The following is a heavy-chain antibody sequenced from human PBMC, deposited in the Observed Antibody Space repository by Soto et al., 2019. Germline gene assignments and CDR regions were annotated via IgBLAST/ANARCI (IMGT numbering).Heavy chain of an antibody. CDR3: ARLGRYYQSLDS. J-gene: IGHJ5*01. CDR2: IYYSGST. V-gene: IGHV4-30-4*01. Sequence: SETLSLTCTVSGGSISSGDYYWSWIRQPPGKGLEWIGYIYYSGSTYYNPSLKSRVTISVDTSKNQFSLKLSSVTAADTAVYYCARLGRYYQSLDSWGPGTLVTVSS. CDR1: GGSISSGDYY. D-gene: IGHD3-10*01.